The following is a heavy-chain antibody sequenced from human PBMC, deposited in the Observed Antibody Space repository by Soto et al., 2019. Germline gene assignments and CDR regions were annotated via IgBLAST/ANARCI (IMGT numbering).Heavy chain of an antibody. V-gene: IGHV1-69*02. CDR2: IIPILGIA. CDR1: GATFDSDK. D-gene: IGHD3-3*01. Sequence: GATFDSDKIRGVGEAPRKKQEWMGRIIPILGIANYAQKFQGRVTITADKSTSTAYMELSSLRSEDTAVYYCARYVRITICRGVIKYYYDIDVWGKATIGTVSS. CDR3: ARYVRITICRGVIKYYYDIDV. J-gene: IGHJ6*03.